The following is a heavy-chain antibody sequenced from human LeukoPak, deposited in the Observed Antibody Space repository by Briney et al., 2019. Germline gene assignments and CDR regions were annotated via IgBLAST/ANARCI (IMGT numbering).Heavy chain of an antibody. Sequence: PGGSLRLSCAASGFTFSTYSMSWVRQAPGKGLEWVSSINSGGDDTYYAVSVKGRFTSSRDNSRNTLYLQMTSLRAEDTAVYYCAKCRHNCPRNHFDYWGLGTLVTGSS. CDR3: AKCRHNCPRNHFDY. D-gene: IGHD1-20*01. J-gene: IGHJ4*01. V-gene: IGHV3-23*01. CDR2: INSGGDDT. CDR1: GFTFSTYS.